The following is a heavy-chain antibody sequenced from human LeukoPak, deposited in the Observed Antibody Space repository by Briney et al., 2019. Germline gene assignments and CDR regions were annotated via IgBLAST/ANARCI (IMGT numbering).Heavy chain of an antibody. CDR2: IIPIFGTA. Sequence: SVKVSCKASGGTFSSYAISWVRQAPGQGLEWMGGIIPIFGTANYAQKFQGRVTITTDESTSTAYMELSSLRSEDTAVYYCAVVIGYYYYYMDVWGKGTTVTVSS. CDR3: AVVIGYYYYYMDV. CDR1: GGTFSSYA. D-gene: IGHD3-22*01. V-gene: IGHV1-69*05. J-gene: IGHJ6*03.